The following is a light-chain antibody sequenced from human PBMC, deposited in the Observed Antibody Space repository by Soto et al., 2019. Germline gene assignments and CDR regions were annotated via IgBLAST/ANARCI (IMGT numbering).Light chain of an antibody. CDR3: QQYQIDWT. CDR2: DDS. V-gene: IGKV1-5*01. Sequence: DIQMTQSPSTLSASVGDRVSITCRASQRINTCLAWYQQKPGKAPTLLIYDDSNLPSGVPSRFSGSGSGTEFTLTIFSLQPDDFATYYCQQYQIDWTFGQGTKVDIK. J-gene: IGKJ1*01. CDR1: QRINTC.